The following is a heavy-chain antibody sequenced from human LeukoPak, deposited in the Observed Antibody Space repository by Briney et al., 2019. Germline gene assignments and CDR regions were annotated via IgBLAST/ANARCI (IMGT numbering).Heavy chain of an antibody. D-gene: IGHD3-10*01. V-gene: IGHV3-30*02. CDR1: GFTFSSYG. J-gene: IGHJ4*02. CDR3: AKDGSAESPFDY. Sequence: GGSLRLSCAASGFTFSSYGMHWVRQAPGKGLEGVAFIRYDGSNKYYADSVKGRFTISRDNSKNTLYLQMNSLRAEDTAVYYCAKDGSAESPFDYWGQGTLVTVSS. CDR2: IRYDGSNK.